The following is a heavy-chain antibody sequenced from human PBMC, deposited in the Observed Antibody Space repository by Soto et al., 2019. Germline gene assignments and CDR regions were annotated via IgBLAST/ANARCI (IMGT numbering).Heavy chain of an antibody. CDR3: ARGELDRTIDF. Sequence: EVQLVESGGGMVEPGGSLRLYCAASGFTFSSRSMKWVRQAPGKGLDWVSYISGYSTTIYYADSVKGRFTISRDNAKNSLYLQMNSLSDDDTAVYYCARGELDRTIDFWGQGTLVTVSS. J-gene: IGHJ4*02. D-gene: IGHD1-1*01. CDR1: GFTFSSRS. CDR2: ISGYSTTI. V-gene: IGHV3-48*02.